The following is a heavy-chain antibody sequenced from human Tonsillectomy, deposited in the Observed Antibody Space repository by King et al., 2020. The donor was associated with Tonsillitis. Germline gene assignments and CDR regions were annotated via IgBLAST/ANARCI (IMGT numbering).Heavy chain of an antibody. D-gene: IGHD3-3*02. CDR1: GYSISSGYY. Sequence: QVQLQESGPGLVKPSETLSLTCTVSGYSISSGYYWGWIRQPPGKGLEWIGSIYHGGSTYYKPSLKSRVTISVDTSKNQFSLKLSSVTAADTAVYYCARVPGVSFFGVVINYYGMDVWGQGTTVTVSS. V-gene: IGHV4-38-2*02. CDR2: IYHGGST. CDR3: ARVPGVSFFGVVINYYGMDV. J-gene: IGHJ6*02.